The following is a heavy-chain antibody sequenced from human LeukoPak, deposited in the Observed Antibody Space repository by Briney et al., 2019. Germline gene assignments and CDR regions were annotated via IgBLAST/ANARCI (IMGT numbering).Heavy chain of an antibody. V-gene: IGHV3-15*01. CDR2: IKSKTDGGTT. CDR1: GFTFSNAW. D-gene: IGHD3-3*02. Sequence: PGGSLRLSCAASGFTFSNAWMSWVRQAPGKGLEWVGRIKSKTDGGTTDYAAPVKGRFTISRDGSKNTLYLQMNSLKTEDTAVYYCTTLHFWSGYYTFYNWFDPWGQGTLVTVSS. J-gene: IGHJ5*02. CDR3: TTLHFWSGYYTFYNWFDP.